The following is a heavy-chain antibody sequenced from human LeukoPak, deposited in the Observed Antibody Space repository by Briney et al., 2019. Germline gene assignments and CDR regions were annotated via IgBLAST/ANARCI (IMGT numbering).Heavy chain of an antibody. Sequence: ASVKVSCKTSGYTFTSYYMHWVRQAPGQGLEWMGIINPSGGSTSYAQKFQGRVTMTRDTSTSTVYMELSSLRSEDTAVYYCARNSGSYLFDYWGQGTLVTVSS. V-gene: IGHV1-46*03. CDR3: ARNSGSYLFDY. D-gene: IGHD1-26*01. CDR2: INPSGGST. CDR1: GYTFTSYY. J-gene: IGHJ4*02.